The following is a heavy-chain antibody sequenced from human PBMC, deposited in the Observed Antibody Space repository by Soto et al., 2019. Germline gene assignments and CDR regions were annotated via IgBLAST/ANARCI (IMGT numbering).Heavy chain of an antibody. CDR3: ARRRSNYYMDV. CDR1: GGSISSYY. Sequence: SETLSLTCTVSGGSISSYYWIWIRQPPGKGLEWIGYIYYSGSTNYNPSLKSRVTISVDTSKNQFSLKLSSVTAADTAVYYCARRRSNYYMDVWVKGTTVTVSS. J-gene: IGHJ6*03. V-gene: IGHV4-59*08. CDR2: IYYSGST.